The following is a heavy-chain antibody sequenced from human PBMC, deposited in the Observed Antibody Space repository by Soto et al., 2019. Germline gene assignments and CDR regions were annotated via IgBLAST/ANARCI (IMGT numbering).Heavy chain of an antibody. V-gene: IGHV1-2*02. D-gene: IGHD2-8*02. CDR1: GYSFTGYY. Sequence: HEHLVQSGAEVKRPGASLKVSCKASGYSFTGYYIHWVRQAPGQGLEWMGWINPDSGATNYAQNSPGRVTLTSDPAISTASMDLTRLTSDDTAAYYCARGDYGTGGYPFPYFDYWGQGTLVIVSS. CDR2: INPDSGAT. CDR3: ARGDYGTGGYPFPYFDY. J-gene: IGHJ4*02.